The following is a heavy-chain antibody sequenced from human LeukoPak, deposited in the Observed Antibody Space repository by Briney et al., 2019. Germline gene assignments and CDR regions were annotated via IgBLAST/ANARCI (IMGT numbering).Heavy chain of an antibody. Sequence: PGGSLRLSCAASGFTFSSYWMSWVRQAPGKGLEWVANIKPDGSVNNYVDSVKGRFTISRDNAKNSLYLQMNNLRVEDTAVYYCARGRCGYNVGSEFYYWGQGTLVTVSS. CDR1: GFTFSSYW. CDR2: IKPDGSVN. V-gene: IGHV3-7*04. J-gene: IGHJ4*02. D-gene: IGHD5-24*01. CDR3: ARGRCGYNVGSEFYY.